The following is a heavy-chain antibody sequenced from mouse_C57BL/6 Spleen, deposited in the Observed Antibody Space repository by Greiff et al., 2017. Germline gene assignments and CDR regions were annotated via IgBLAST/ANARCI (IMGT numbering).Heavy chain of an antibody. Sequence: VQLQQPGAELVKPGASVKLSCKASGYTFTSYWMHWVKQRPGQGLEWIGMIHPNSGSTNYNEKFKSKATLTVDKSSSTAYMQLSSLTSEDSAVYYCARDYYGSSYDGYWGQGTTLTVSS. V-gene: IGHV1-64*01. CDR3: ARDYYGSSYDGY. CDR2: IHPNSGST. J-gene: IGHJ2*01. CDR1: GYTFTSYW. D-gene: IGHD1-1*01.